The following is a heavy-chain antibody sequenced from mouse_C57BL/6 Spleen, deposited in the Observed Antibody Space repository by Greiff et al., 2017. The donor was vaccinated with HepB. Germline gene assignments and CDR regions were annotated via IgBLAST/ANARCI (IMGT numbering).Heavy chain of an antibody. D-gene: IGHD4-1*01. CDR1: GYAFSSYW. V-gene: IGHV1-80*01. CDR3: ARGGLTGTSDY. Sequence: QVQLQQSGAELVKPGASVKISCKASGYAFSSYWMNWVKQRPGKGLEWIGQIYPGDGDTNYNGKFKGKATRTADKSSSTAYMQLSSLTSEDSAVYFCARGGLTGTSDYWGQGTTLTVSS. J-gene: IGHJ2*01. CDR2: IYPGDGDT.